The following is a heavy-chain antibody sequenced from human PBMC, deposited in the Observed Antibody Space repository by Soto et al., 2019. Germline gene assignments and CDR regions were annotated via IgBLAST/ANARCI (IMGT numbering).Heavy chain of an antibody. D-gene: IGHD3-10*01. Sequence: EVQLVESGGGLVQPGGSLRLSCAASGFTFSSYWMHWVRQAPGKGLVWVSRINEDGSTINYADSVKGRFTISRDNAKKTLYREMKGRGAEDGGVYYGAGDSGGGGGYWGQGTLVTVSS. J-gene: IGHJ4*02. CDR1: GFTFSSYW. V-gene: IGHV3-74*01. CDR2: INEDGSTI. CDR3: AGDSGGGGGY.